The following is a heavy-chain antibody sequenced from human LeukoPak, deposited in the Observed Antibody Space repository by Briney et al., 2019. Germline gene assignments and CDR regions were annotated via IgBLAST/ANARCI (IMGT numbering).Heavy chain of an antibody. Sequence: PGGSLRLSCAASGFTFSDYYMSWIRQAPGEGLEWVSYISSSSSYTNYADSVKGRFTISRDNAKNSLYLQMNSLRAEDTAVYYCARAPDCSSTSCYYYYGMDVWGKGTTVTVPS. CDR2: ISSSSSYT. J-gene: IGHJ6*04. D-gene: IGHD2-2*01. CDR1: GFTFSDYY. CDR3: ARAPDCSSTSCYYYYGMDV. V-gene: IGHV3-11*06.